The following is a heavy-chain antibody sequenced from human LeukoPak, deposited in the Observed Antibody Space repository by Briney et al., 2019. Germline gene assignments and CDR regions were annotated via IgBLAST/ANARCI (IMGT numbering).Heavy chain of an antibody. J-gene: IGHJ4*02. Sequence: GGFLRLSCAASGFTFSSYAMSWVRQAPGKELEWVSAISGSGGSTYYADSVKGRFTISRDNSKNTLYLQMNSLRAEDTAVYYCAKIPRGVATISYYFDYWGQGTLVTVSS. CDR3: AKIPRGVATISYYFDY. CDR1: GFTFSSYA. CDR2: ISGSGGST. D-gene: IGHD5-12*01. V-gene: IGHV3-23*01.